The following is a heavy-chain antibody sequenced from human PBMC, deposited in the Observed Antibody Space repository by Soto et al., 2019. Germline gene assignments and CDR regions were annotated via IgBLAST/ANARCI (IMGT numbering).Heavy chain of an antibody. Sequence: GGSLRLSCAASGFTFSSYAMHWVRQAPGKGLEWVAVISYDGSNKYYADSVKGRFTISRDNSKNTLHLQMNSLRAEDTAVCYCASLSYGDFDYWGQGTLVTVSS. CDR3: ASLSYGDFDY. V-gene: IGHV3-30-3*01. D-gene: IGHD3-10*01. CDR1: GFTFSSYA. J-gene: IGHJ4*02. CDR2: ISYDGSNK.